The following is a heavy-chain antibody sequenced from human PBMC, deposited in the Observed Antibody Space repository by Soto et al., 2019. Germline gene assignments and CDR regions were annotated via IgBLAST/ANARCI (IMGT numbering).Heavy chain of an antibody. J-gene: IGHJ6*02. CDR2: INHSGST. V-gene: IGHV4-34*01. CDR3: ARGATTVTHYYYYGMDV. D-gene: IGHD4-17*01. Sequence: SETLSLTCTVYSGSFSGYYWSWIRQPPGKGLDWIGEINHSGSTSYNPFLKSRVTISVDTSKNQFSLKLSSVTAADTAVYFCARGATTVTHYYYYGMDVWGQGTTVTVSS. CDR1: SGSFSGYY.